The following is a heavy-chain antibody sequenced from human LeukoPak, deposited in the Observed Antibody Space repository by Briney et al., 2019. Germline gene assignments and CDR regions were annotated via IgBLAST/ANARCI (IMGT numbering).Heavy chain of an antibody. Sequence: SETLSLTCAVYGGSFSGYYWSWIRQPPGKGLEWIGEINQSGSTNYNPSLKSRVTISVDTSKNQFSLQLNSVTPEDTAVYYCARKLGSSSGWNYFDYWGQGTLVTVSS. J-gene: IGHJ4*02. V-gene: IGHV4-34*01. CDR2: INQSGST. CDR3: ARKLGSSSGWNYFDY. CDR1: GGSFSGYY. D-gene: IGHD6-19*01.